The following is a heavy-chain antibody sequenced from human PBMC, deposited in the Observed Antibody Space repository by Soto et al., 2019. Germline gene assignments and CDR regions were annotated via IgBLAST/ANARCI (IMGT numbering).Heavy chain of an antibody. D-gene: IGHD3-9*01. CDR1: GFTFSSYS. J-gene: IGHJ5*02. CDR2: ISSSSSTI. CDR3: AREYDILNWFDP. Sequence: EVQLVESGGGLVQPGGSLRLSCAASGFTFSSYSMNWVRQAPGKGLEWVSYISSSSSTIYYADSVKGGITISRDNAKTSLYLQMNSLRAEDTAVYYCAREYDILNWFDPWGQGTLVTVSS. V-gene: IGHV3-48*01.